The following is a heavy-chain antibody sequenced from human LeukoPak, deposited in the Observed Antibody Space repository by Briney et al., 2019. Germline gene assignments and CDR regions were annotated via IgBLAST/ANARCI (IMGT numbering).Heavy chain of an antibody. Sequence: NPSETLSLTCTVSGGSISSYYWGWIRQPPGKGLEWIGSIYYSGSTYYNPSLKSRVTISVDTSKNQFSLKLSSVTAADTAVYYCARDIDYPFDYWGQGTLVTVSS. CDR3: ARDIDYPFDY. CDR1: GGSISSYY. CDR2: IYYSGST. D-gene: IGHD4-11*01. J-gene: IGHJ4*02. V-gene: IGHV4-39*07.